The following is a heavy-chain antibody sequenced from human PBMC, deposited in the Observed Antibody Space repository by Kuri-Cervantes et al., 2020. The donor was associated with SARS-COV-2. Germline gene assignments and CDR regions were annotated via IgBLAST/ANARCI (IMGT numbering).Heavy chain of an antibody. CDR2: IKQDGSEK. Sequence: GGSLRLSCAASGFTFSSYAMSWVRQAPGKGLEWVANIKQDGSEKYYVDSVKGRFTISRDNAKTSLYLQMNSLRAEDTAVYYCARVGYYYGRDVWGQGTTVTVSS. CDR1: GFTFSSYA. V-gene: IGHV3-7*03. CDR3: ARVGYYYGRDV. J-gene: IGHJ6*02.